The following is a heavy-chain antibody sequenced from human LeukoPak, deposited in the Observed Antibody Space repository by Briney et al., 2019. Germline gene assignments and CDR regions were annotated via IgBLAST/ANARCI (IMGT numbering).Heavy chain of an antibody. D-gene: IGHD6-19*01. CDR3: VGTSGSSEFGY. CDR2: IYYSGST. J-gene: IGHJ4*02. CDR1: GGSISSYY. Sequence: SETLSLTCTVSGGSISSYYWSWIRQPPGKGLEWIGYIYYSGSTNYNPSLKSRVTISVDTSKNQFSLKLSSVTAADTAVYYCVGTSGSSEFGYWGQGTLVTVSS. V-gene: IGHV4-59*01.